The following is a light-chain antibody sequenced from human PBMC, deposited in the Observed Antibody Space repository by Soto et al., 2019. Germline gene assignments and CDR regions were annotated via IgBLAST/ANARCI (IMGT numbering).Light chain of an antibody. CDR3: QQYGSSPGT. Sequence: IVLTQSPGTLSLSPGERATLSCRASQSVSSSYLAWYQQKPGQAPRLLIYGASNRATGIPDRFSGSGSGTDFTLTISRLEPEDFAMYYCQQYGSSPGTFGQGTKVEIK. CDR2: GAS. CDR1: QSVSSSY. V-gene: IGKV3-20*01. J-gene: IGKJ1*01.